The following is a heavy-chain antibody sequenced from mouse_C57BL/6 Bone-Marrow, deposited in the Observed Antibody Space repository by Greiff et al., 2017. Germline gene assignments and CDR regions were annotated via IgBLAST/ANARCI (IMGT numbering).Heavy chain of an antibody. CDR2: ISNLAYSI. CDR1: GFTFSDYG. J-gene: IGHJ4*01. Sequence: EVKLVESGGGLVQPGGSLKLSCAASGFTFSDYGMAWVRQAPRKGPEWVAFISNLAYSIYYADTVTGRFTISRENAKNTLYLEMSSLRSADTAMYYCARQGFTTVYYYAMDYWGQGTSVTVSS. CDR3: ARQGFTTVYYYAMDY. D-gene: IGHD1-1*01. V-gene: IGHV5-15*01.